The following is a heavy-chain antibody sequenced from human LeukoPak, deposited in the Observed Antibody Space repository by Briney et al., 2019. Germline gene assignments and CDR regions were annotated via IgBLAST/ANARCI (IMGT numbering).Heavy chain of an antibody. CDR2: ISGSGDTT. CDR3: ARDNPTGVGVSMDV. J-gene: IGHJ6*03. CDR1: GFTFSIYA. Sequence: PGGSLRLSCAASGFTFSIYAMSWVRQAPGKGLEWVSAISGSGDTTYYADSVKGRFTISRDNSKNTLYLQMNSLRAEDTALYYCARDNPTGVGVSMDVWGKGTTVTVSS. D-gene: IGHD1-1*01. V-gene: IGHV3-23*01.